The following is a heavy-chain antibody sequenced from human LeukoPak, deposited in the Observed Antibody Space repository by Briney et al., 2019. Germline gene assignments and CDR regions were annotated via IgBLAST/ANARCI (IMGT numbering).Heavy chain of an antibody. CDR1: GHSFTTYW. V-gene: IGHV5-51*01. Sequence: PGESLKISCKGSGHSFTTYWIGWVRQMPGKGLEWMGIIYPDNSDTRYSPSFQGQVTISADKSISTAYLQWSSLKASDTAMYYCARRCSGGGCYSVSAFDIWGQGTMITVSS. CDR2: IYPDNSDT. CDR3: ARRCSGGGCYSVSAFDI. D-gene: IGHD2-15*01. J-gene: IGHJ3*02.